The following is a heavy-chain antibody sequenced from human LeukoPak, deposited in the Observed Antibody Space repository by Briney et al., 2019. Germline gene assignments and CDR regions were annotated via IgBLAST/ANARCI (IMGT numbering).Heavy chain of an antibody. Sequence: PSETQSLTCAVYGRSFSGYYWSWIRQPPGKGLEWIGEINHSGSTNYNPSLKSRVTISVDTSKNQFSLKLSSVTAADTAVYYCARAAGHAGSPYYYYYYGMDVWGKGTTVTVSS. CDR3: ARAAGHAGSPYYYYYYGMDV. CDR1: GRSFSGYY. V-gene: IGHV4-34*01. D-gene: IGHD3-10*01. J-gene: IGHJ6*04. CDR2: INHSGST.